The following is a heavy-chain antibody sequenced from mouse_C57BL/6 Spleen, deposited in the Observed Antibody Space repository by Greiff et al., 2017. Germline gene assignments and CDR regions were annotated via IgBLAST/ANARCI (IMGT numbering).Heavy chain of an antibody. Sequence: QVQLQQPGAELVKPGASVKLSCKASGYTFTSYWMHWVKQRPGQGLEWIGMIHPNSGSTNYNEKFKSKATLTVDKSSSTAYRQLSSLTSEDSAVYYCARYDYDVPFAYWGQGTLVTVSA. J-gene: IGHJ3*01. CDR2: IHPNSGST. D-gene: IGHD2-4*01. CDR1: GYTFTSYW. CDR3: ARYDYDVPFAY. V-gene: IGHV1-64*01.